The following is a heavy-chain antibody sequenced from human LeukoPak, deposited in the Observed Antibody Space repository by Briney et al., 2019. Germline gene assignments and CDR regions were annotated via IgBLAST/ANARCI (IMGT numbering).Heavy chain of an antibody. J-gene: IGHJ4*02. CDR1: GYTFPSYF. D-gene: IGHD6-6*01. CDR2: VNPTGGST. CDR3: ARTAARRFDY. Sequence: GASVKVSCKASGYTFPSYFMHWVRQAPGQGLEWMGIVNPTGGSTTYAQKFQGRVTMTRDTSTSTVYMELSSLRSGDTAVYHCARTAARRFDYWGQGTLVTVSS. V-gene: IGHV1-46*01.